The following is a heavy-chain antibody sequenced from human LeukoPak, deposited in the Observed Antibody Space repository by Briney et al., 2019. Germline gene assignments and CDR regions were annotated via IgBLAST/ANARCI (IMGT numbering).Heavy chain of an antibody. Sequence: GGSLRLSCAASGFTFSSYSMNWVRQAPGKGLEWVSSISSSSSYIYYADSVKGRFTISRDNAKNSLYLQMNSLRAEDTAVYYCVRPGGGGSYGWFDPWGQGTLVTVSS. D-gene: IGHD1-26*01. CDR1: GFTFSSYS. J-gene: IGHJ5*02. V-gene: IGHV3-21*01. CDR3: VRPGGGGSYGWFDP. CDR2: ISSSSSYI.